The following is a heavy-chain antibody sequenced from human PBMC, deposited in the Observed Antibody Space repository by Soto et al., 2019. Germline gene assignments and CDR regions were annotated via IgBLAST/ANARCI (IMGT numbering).Heavy chain of an antibody. J-gene: IGHJ5*02. CDR3: ARMQYDYDSSYPRKNWFDP. D-gene: IGHD3-22*01. V-gene: IGHV4-61*01. Sequence: PSETLSLTCTVSGCSVSSGSYYWSWIRQPPGKGLEWIGYIYYSGSTNYNPSLRSRVTISVDTSKNQFSLKLSSVNAADTAVYYCARMQYDYDSSYPRKNWFDPCGPGTLLTVSS. CDR2: IYYSGST. CDR1: GCSVSSGSYY.